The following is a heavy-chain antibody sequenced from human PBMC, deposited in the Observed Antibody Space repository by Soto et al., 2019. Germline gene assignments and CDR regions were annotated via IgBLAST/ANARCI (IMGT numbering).Heavy chain of an antibody. CDR1: GFTFRSSA. D-gene: IGHD3-10*01. CDR3: ARDGGYYGSGIPLRYGMDV. CDR2: ISYDGSNK. J-gene: IGHJ6*02. V-gene: IGHV3-30-3*01. Sequence: GGSLGLSCAASGFTFRSSAVPGVCQDPGKGLEWVAVISYDGSNKYYADSVKGRFTISRDNAKNSLYLQMNSLRDEDTAVYYCARDGGYYGSGIPLRYGMDVWGQGTTVTVSS.